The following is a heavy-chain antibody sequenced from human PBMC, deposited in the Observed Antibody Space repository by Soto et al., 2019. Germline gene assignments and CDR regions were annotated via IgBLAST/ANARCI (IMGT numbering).Heavy chain of an antibody. D-gene: IGHD2-2*01. CDR1: GGSISSGDYY. J-gene: IGHJ5*02. V-gene: IGHV4-30-4*01. CDR3: AGILGYCSSTSCYHP. CDR2: IYYSGST. Sequence: TLSLTCTVSGGSISSGDYYWSWIRQPPGKGLEWIGYIYYSGSTYYNPSLKSRVTISVDTSKNQFSLKLSSVTAADTAVYYCAGILGYCSSTSCYHPWGQGTLVTVSS.